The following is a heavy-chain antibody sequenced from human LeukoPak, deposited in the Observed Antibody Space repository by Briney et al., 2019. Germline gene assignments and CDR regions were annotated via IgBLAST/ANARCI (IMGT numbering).Heavy chain of an antibody. D-gene: IGHD5-18*01. Sequence: SETLSLTCAVYGGSFSGYYWSWIRQPPGKGLEWIGEINHSGSTNYNPSLKSRVTISVDPSKNQFSLKLSTVTAADRAVYYCAIAPRRGYSYDQYYFDYWGQGTLVTVP. CDR3: AIAPRRGYSYDQYYFDY. CDR2: INHSGST. V-gene: IGHV4-34*01. J-gene: IGHJ4*02. CDR1: GGSFSGYY.